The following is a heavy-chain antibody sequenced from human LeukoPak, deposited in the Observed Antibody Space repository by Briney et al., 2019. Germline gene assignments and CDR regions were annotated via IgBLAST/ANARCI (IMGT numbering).Heavy chain of an antibody. D-gene: IGHD3-3*01. CDR2: INPNSGGT. Sequence: ASVKVSCKASGYTFTSYDINWVRQAPGQGLEWMGWINPNSGGTNYAQKFQGRVTMTRDTSISTAYMELSRLRSDDTAVYYCASHDYDFWSGYYTHWGQGTLVTVSS. J-gene: IGHJ4*02. CDR3: ASHDYDFWSGYYTH. CDR1: GYTFTSYD. V-gene: IGHV1-2*02.